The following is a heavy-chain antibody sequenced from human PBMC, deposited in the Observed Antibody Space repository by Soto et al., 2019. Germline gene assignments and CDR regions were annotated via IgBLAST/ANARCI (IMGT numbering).Heavy chain of an antibody. J-gene: IGHJ5*02. V-gene: IGHV1-18*01. D-gene: IGHD6-13*01. Sequence: ASVKVSCKASGYTFTSYGISWVRQAPGQGLEWMGWISAYNGNTNYAQKLQGRVTMTTDTSTSTAYMELRSLRSDDTAVYYCARGAGIAAAGTVGWFDPWGQGTQVTVSS. CDR1: GYTFTSYG. CDR2: ISAYNGNT. CDR3: ARGAGIAAAGTVGWFDP.